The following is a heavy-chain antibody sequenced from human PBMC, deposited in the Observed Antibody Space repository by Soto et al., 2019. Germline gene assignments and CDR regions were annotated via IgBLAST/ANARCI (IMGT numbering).Heavy chain of an antibody. CDR3: ARAWDF. J-gene: IGHJ1*01. V-gene: IGHV4-30-4*01. D-gene: IGHD1-26*01. CDR1: GVSVSRDYQ. Sequence: SETLSLTCTVSGVSVSRDYQWIWIRQPPGKGLEWIGHISYSGSPYYHPSLRSRLSISVDTSKDQFSLKVKSVTAADTAVYYCARAWDFWGQGTLVTVSS. CDR2: ISYSGSP.